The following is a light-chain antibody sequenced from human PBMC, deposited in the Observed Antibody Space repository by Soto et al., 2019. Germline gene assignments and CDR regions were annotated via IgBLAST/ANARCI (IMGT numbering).Light chain of an antibody. CDR2: TNN. CDR3: AAWDVSMQSWV. V-gene: IGLV1-44*01. CDR1: SSNIGSNT. J-gene: IGLJ3*02. Sequence: QSVLTQPPSASGTPGQRVTISCSGSSSNIGSNTVNWYQQLPGAASKLLIYTNNQRPSGVPDRFSDSKSGTSASLAISGLQSEDEGDYYCAAWDVSMQSWVFGGGTKVTVL.